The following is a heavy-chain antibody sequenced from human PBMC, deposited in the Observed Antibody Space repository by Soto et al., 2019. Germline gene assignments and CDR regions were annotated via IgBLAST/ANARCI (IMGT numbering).Heavy chain of an antibody. D-gene: IGHD1-26*01. J-gene: IGHJ3*02. CDR1: GGTFSSYA. Sequence: SVKVSCKASGGTFSSYAISWVRQAPGQGLEWMGGIIPIFGTANYAQKFKGRVTITADESTSTAYMKMSSLRSEDTAVYYCARDRKSELLLTVAFDIWGQGTMVTVSS. CDR3: ARDRKSELLLTVAFDI. CDR2: IIPIFGTA. V-gene: IGHV1-69*13.